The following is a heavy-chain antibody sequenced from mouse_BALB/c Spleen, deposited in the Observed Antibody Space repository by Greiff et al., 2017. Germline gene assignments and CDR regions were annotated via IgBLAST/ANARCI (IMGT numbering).Heavy chain of an antibody. CDR2: ISTYYGDA. V-gene: IGHV1S137*01. Sequence: QVQLQQSGAELVRPGVSVKISCKGSGYTFTDYAMHWVKQSHAKSLEWIGVISTYYGDASYNQKFKGKATMTVDKSSSTAYMELARLTSEDSAIYYCARGGPALLRYPLYAMDYWGQGTSVTVSS. CDR1: GYTFTDYA. J-gene: IGHJ4*01. D-gene: IGHD1-1*01. CDR3: ARGGPALLRYPLYAMDY.